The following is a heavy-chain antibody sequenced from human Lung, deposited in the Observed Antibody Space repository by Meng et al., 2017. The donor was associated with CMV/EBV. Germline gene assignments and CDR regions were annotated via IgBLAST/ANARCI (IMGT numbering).Heavy chain of an antibody. V-gene: IGHV1-18*01. D-gene: IGHD1-26*01. J-gene: IGHJ4*02. CDR1: GYTFRNSG. CDR3: ARVEVGITSGDY. Sequence: QLLQPERVLKKPGASGRFCWNDYGYTFRNSGITWVQQATGQGLEWMRWINAYNGDTNYAQTVKGRDPMTPDTSTSTAYMAVMSHRSDDKDVYYCARVEVGITSGDYWGQGTLVTVSS. CDR2: INAYNGDT.